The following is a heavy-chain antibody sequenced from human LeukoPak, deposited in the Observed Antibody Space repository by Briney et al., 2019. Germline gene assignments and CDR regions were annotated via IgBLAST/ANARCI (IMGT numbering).Heavy chain of an antibody. CDR3: ARGGNTKKNTAMADDAFDI. Sequence: SETLSLTCTVSGGSISSSSYYWGWIRQPPGKGLEWIGSIYYSGSTYYNPSLKSRVTISVDKSKNQFSLKLSSVTAADTAVYYCARGGNTKKNTAMADDAFDIWGQGTMVTVSS. V-gene: IGHV4-39*07. CDR1: GGSISSSSYY. CDR2: IYYSGST. J-gene: IGHJ3*02. D-gene: IGHD5-18*01.